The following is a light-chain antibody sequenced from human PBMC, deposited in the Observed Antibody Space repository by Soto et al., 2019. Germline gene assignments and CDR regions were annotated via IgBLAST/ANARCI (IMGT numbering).Light chain of an antibody. CDR2: SAS. J-gene: IGKJ2*01. CDR1: QIISTN. V-gene: IGKV3-15*01. Sequence: EVLMTQSPVTLSVSPGESAALSCRASQIISTNLAWYHQTPGQAPRLLIYSASSRATGLPARFSGSGSGTEFTLTINSLQSEDLGVYYCQQYNKWPNSFGQGTMLEMK. CDR3: QQYNKWPNS.